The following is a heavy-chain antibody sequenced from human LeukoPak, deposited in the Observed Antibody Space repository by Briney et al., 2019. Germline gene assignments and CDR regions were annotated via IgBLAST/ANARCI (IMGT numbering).Heavy chain of an antibody. D-gene: IGHD3-22*01. CDR2: ISGSGGST. CDR1: GGSISSGN. J-gene: IGHJ4*02. Sequence: QPSETLSLTCAVSGGSISSGNWWSWVRQPPGKGLEWVSAISGSGGSTYYADSVKGRFTISRDNSKNTLYLQMNSLRAEDTAVYYCAKESQVSIVPDYWGQGTLVTVSS. V-gene: IGHV3-23*01. CDR3: AKESQVSIVPDY.